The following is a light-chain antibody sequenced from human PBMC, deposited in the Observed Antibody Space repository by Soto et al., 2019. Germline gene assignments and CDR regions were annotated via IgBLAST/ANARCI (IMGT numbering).Light chain of an antibody. V-gene: IGKV3-11*01. CDR2: DAS. CDR1: QSVSNNY. J-gene: IGKJ1*01. CDR3: QQRNNRPT. Sequence: LSPIPGPLSLSPGERATLSCGASQSVSNNYLAWYQQKPGQAPRLLIYDASNRATGIPARFSGSGSGTDFTLTISSLQPEDFAIYYCQQRNNRPTFGQGTQVEIK.